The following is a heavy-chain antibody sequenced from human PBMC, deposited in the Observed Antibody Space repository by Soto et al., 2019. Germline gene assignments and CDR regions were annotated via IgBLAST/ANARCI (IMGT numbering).Heavy chain of an antibody. D-gene: IGHD3-16*01. J-gene: IGHJ3*02. CDR3: ARDATFGTKGGSFDI. Sequence: GGSLRLSCAASGFTFRIYSMHWVRQSPGKGLEWVAVMWYDGTNKYYGESVKGRFTISRDNSENTLYLQMNSLRVEDTAVYYCARDATFGTKGGSFDIWGHGTLVTVSS. CDR2: MWYDGTNK. V-gene: IGHV3-33*01. CDR1: GFTFRIYS.